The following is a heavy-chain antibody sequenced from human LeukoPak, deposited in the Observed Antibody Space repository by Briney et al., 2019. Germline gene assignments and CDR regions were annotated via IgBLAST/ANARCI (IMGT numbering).Heavy chain of an antibody. D-gene: IGHD6-19*01. V-gene: IGHV3-21*01. CDR2: ITSSSSYI. CDR1: GFTFSSYS. Sequence: PGGSLRLSCAASGFTFSSYSINWVRQAPGKGLEWVSSITSSSSYIYNADSVKGRFTISRDNAKNSLYLQMNSLGAEDTAVYYCARSGSSGWYEDAFDIWGQGTMVTVSS. J-gene: IGHJ3*02. CDR3: ARSGSSGWYEDAFDI.